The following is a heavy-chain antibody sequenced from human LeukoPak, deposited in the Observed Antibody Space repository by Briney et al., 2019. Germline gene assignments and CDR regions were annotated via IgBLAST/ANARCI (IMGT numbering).Heavy chain of an antibody. Sequence: GGSLRLSCAASGFTFSSYAMSWVRQAPGKGLEWVSAISGSGGSTYYADSVKGRFTISRDNSKNTLYLQMNSLRAEDTAVYYCAKDQVNDSSGYYLDDAFDIWGQGTMVTVSS. CDR2: ISGSGGST. D-gene: IGHD3-22*01. V-gene: IGHV3-23*01. CDR1: GFTFSSYA. CDR3: AKDQVNDSSGYYLDDAFDI. J-gene: IGHJ3*02.